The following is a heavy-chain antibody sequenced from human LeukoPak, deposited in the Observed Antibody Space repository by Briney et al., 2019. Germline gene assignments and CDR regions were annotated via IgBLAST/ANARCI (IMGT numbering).Heavy chain of an antibody. V-gene: IGHV6-1*01. CDR1: GDSVSSNNAD. J-gene: IGHJ4*03. D-gene: IGHD7-27*01. CDR3: ARELTGFDY. CDR2: TYYRSQWYN. Sequence: PSQTLSLTCTISGDSVSSNNADWNWIRQSPSRGLEWLGKTYYRSQWYNNYSIFVRSRITFNPYTYKNQFSLHLNSGTPDDTAVYYCARELTGFDYWGQGTLVTVSS.